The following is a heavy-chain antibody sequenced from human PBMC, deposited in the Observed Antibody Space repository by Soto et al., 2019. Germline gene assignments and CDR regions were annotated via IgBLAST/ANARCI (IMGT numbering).Heavy chain of an antibody. CDR2: IWYDGSNK. V-gene: IGHV3-33*01. Sequence: QVQLVESGGGVVQPGRSLRLSCAASGFTFSSYGMYWVRQAPGKGLEWVAVIWYDGSNKYYAHSVKGRFTISRDNSKNRLYLRMNSLRGEDTAVYYCATVRAAALSGYGMDVWGQGTTVTVSS. J-gene: IGHJ6*02. CDR1: GFTFSSYG. CDR3: ATVRAAALSGYGMDV. D-gene: IGHD6-13*01.